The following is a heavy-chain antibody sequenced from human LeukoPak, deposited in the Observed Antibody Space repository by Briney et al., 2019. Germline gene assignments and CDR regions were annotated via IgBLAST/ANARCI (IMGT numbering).Heavy chain of an antibody. CDR1: GFTVSSYA. V-gene: IGHV3-30-3*01. Sequence: GRSLRLSCAASGFTVSSYAMHWGRQAPGKGLEWVAVISYDGSNKYYADSVKGRFTISRDNSKNTLYMQMNSLRAEDTAVYYCAGGNSSSWTLFGWFDPWGQGTLVTVSS. J-gene: IGHJ5*02. CDR3: AGGNSSSWTLFGWFDP. CDR2: ISYDGSNK. D-gene: IGHD6-13*01.